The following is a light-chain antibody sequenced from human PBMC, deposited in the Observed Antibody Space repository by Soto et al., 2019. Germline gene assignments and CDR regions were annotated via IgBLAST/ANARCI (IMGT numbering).Light chain of an antibody. CDR1: HDISTY. J-gene: IGKJ5*01. Sequence: DIPLTQSPSLLSASVGDRVTITCRASHDISTYLAWYQQKPGKAPKLMIYEASTLQSGVPSGFSGSGSGTEFTLTISGLLPEDFATYHCQQLNTLPFTFGQGTRLDTK. CDR3: QQLNTLPFT. CDR2: EAS. V-gene: IGKV1-9*01.